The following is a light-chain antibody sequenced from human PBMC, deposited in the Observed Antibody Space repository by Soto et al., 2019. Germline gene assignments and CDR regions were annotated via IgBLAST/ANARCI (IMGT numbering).Light chain of an antibody. CDR2: DVS. Sequence: TSXXVGGYDYVSWYQQHPGTAPKLXXYDVSYRPSGISNRXXGSKSGNTASLTISGLQAEDEADYYCSSYSSTTTRVFGGGTKLTVL. CDR3: SSYSSTTTRV. CDR1: SXXVGGYDY. J-gene: IGLJ3*02. V-gene: IGLV2-14*04.